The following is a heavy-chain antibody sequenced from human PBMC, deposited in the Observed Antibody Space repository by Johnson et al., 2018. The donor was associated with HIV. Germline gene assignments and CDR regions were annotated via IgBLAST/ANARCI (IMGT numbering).Heavy chain of an antibody. CDR2: ISYDGSNK. Sequence: QMQLVESGGGLVKPGGSLRLSCAASGFTFSDYYMSWIRQAPGMGLEWVAVISYDGSNKYYADSVKGRFTISRDNSKNTLYLQMNSLRAEDTAVYYCARPLGPPLWHDAFDIWGQGTMVTVSS. CDR3: ARPLGPPLWHDAFDI. CDR1: GFTFSDYY. V-gene: IGHV3-30-3*01. J-gene: IGHJ3*02. D-gene: IGHD3-16*01.